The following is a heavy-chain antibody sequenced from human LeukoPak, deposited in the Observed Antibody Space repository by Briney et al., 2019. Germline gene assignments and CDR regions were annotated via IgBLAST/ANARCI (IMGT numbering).Heavy chain of an antibody. CDR3: ARDTAMVKFDQ. V-gene: IGHV7-4-1*02. CDR1: AYTFNRNA. D-gene: IGHD5-18*01. J-gene: IGHJ4*02. CDR2: INTNTGSP. Sequence: GASVKVSCKGSAYTFNRNAMNWVRQAPGQGLEWMGWINTNTGSPTYAQGFTGRFVFSLDTSVSTAYLQISSLKAEDTAVYYCARDTAMVKFDQWGQGTLVTVPS.